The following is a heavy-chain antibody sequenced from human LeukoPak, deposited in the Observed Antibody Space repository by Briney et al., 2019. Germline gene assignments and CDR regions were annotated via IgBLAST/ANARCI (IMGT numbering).Heavy chain of an antibody. Sequence: RPPETLSLTCAVYGGSFSSYYWSWIRQPPGKGLEWIGEINHSGSTNYNPSLKSRVTISVDTSKNQFSLKLSSVTAADTAVYYCASWCYYDSSGHRNWFDPWGQGTLVTVSS. D-gene: IGHD3-22*01. J-gene: IGHJ5*02. CDR3: ASWCYYDSSGHRNWFDP. CDR1: GGSFSSYY. V-gene: IGHV4-34*01. CDR2: INHSGST.